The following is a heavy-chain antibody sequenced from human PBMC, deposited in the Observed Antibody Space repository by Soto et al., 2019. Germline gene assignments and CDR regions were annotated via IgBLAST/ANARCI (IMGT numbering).Heavy chain of an antibody. D-gene: IGHD1-7*01. CDR1: GFTFSDFY. J-gene: IGHJ4*01. CDR3: AGSGTPLIEILDY. CDR2: INPRGETR. Sequence: GGSLRLSCAASGFTFSDFYMNWIRQAPGQGLEWLSFINPRGETRYIADSIRGRFTFSRDNARRTLFLQMDRLRADDTAVYYCAGSGTPLIEILDYWGHGTLVTVSS. V-gene: IGHV3-11*01.